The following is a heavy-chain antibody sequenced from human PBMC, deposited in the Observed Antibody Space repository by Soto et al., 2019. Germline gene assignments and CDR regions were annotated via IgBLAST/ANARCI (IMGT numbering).Heavy chain of an antibody. CDR1: GDSISSSYY. CDR2: VYYTGFT. J-gene: IGHJ5*02. CDR3: ARLPVVVIALGYFDP. Sequence: QLQLQESGPGLVKPSETLSLTCTVSGDSISSSYYWGWVRQPPGKGLECIGAVYYTGFTYYNPSPKSLLTISLDTSKNQFSLRLSSVTAADTAIYYCARLPVVVIALGYFDPWGPGTLVTVSS. D-gene: IGHD2-21*01. V-gene: IGHV4-39*01.